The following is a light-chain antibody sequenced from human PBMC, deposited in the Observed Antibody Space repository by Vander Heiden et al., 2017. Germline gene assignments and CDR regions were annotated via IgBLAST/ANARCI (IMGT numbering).Light chain of an antibody. V-gene: IGLV1-40*01. CDR2: GNV. CDR1: SSNIGADYD. J-gene: IGLJ3*02. Sequence: SVLTQPPSVSGAPGQMVPIFCPGNSSNIGADYDVHWHQQLPGKAPKLLIYGNVNRRSGGPDRFSGSKSGTSASLAITGLQADDEADYYCQSYDTSLSGSVFGGGTKLTVL. CDR3: QSYDTSLSGSV.